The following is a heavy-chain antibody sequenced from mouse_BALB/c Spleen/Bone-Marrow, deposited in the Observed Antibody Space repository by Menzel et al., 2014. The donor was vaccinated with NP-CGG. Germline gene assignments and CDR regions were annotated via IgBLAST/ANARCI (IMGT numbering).Heavy chain of an antibody. Sequence: VQLQQSGPGLVKPSQSLSLTCTVTGYSITSDYAWNWIRQFPGNKLEWMGYISHSGTTSNNPSLKSRTSITRDTSKNQFFLQLNSVTSEDTATFYCARSGGFRVNWYFDVWGAGTTVTVSS. CDR3: ARSGGFRVNWYFDV. V-gene: IGHV3-2*02. D-gene: IGHD3-1*01. CDR1: GYSITSDYA. CDR2: ISHSGTT. J-gene: IGHJ1*01.